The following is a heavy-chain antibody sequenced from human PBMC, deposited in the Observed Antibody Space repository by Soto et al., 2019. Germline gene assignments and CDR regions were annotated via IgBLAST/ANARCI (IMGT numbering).Heavy chain of an antibody. CDR1: GFTFSSYA. CDR2: ISGSGGST. V-gene: IGHV3-23*01. CDR3: AKVGYCSSTSCPYYYGMDV. Sequence: GGSLRLSCAASGFTFSSYAMSWVRQAPGKGLEWVSAISGSGGSTYYADSVKGRFTISRDNSKNTLYLQMNSLRAEDTAVYYCAKVGYCSSTSCPYYYGMDVWGQGTTVTV. J-gene: IGHJ6*02. D-gene: IGHD2-2*01.